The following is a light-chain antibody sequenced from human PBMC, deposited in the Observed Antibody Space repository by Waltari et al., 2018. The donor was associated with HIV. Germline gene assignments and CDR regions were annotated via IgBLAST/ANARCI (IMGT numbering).Light chain of an antibody. Sequence: QSALTQPHSVAGSPGPSLTTYCTSTSNHVGTFDPWYQPHPGKAPKVIIYDVNKRPSGVPDRFSGSKSGNTAFLTISGLQAEDEAEYHCCSHAGNFIFAFGTGTKVSVL. CDR3: CSHAGNFIFA. CDR1: SNHVGTFDP. CDR2: DVN. V-gene: IGLV2-11*01. J-gene: IGLJ1*01.